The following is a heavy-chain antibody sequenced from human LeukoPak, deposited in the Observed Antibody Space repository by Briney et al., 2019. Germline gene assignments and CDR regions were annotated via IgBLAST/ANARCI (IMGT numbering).Heavy chain of an antibody. D-gene: IGHD1-20*01. CDR3: ASEVNWRRFDP. CDR1: GGSISSSSYY. J-gene: IGHJ5*02. CDR2: IYYSGST. Sequence: SETLSLTCTVSGGSISSSSYYWGWIRQPPGKGLEWIGSIYYSGSTYYNPSLKSRVTISVDTSKNQFSLKLSSVTAADTAVYYCASEVNWRRFDPWGQGTLVTVSS. V-gene: IGHV4-39*01.